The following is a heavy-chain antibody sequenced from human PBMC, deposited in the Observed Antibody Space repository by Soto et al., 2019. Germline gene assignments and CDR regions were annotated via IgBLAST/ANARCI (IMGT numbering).Heavy chain of an antibody. CDR3: ARDQGSLDYYYYMDV. Sequence: ASVKVSCKASGYTFTSYYRHWVRQAPGQGLEWMGIINPSGGSTSYAQKFQGRVTMTRDTSTSTVYMELSSLRSEDTAVYYCARDQGSLDYYYYMDVWGKGTTVNVSS. V-gene: IGHV1-46*03. J-gene: IGHJ6*03. CDR2: INPSGGST. D-gene: IGHD3-16*02. CDR1: GYTFTSYY.